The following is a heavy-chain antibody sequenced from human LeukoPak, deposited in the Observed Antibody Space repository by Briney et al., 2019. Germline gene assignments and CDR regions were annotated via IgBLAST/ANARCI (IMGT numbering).Heavy chain of an antibody. CDR1: GFTFSSYG. Sequence: GGSLRLSCAASGFTFSSYGMHWVRQAPGKGLEWVAFVSYDGSNEYYADSVKGRFTISRDNSKNTLYLQINSLRAQDTAVYYCAKEDGYNFVPAGAGHWGQGTLVTVSS. D-gene: IGHD5-24*01. CDR3: AKEDGYNFVPAGAGH. CDR2: VSYDGSNE. V-gene: IGHV3-30*18. J-gene: IGHJ4*02.